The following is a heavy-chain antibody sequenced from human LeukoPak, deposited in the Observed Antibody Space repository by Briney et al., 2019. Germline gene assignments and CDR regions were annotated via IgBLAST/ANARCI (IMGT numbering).Heavy chain of an antibody. CDR3: ARGRSGYYYDRRYYFDY. D-gene: IGHD3-22*01. V-gene: IGHV4-30-4*08. Sequence: LRLSCAASGFTFSNYEMNWVRQAPGKGLEWIGYIYYSGSTYYNPSLKSRVTISVDTSKNQFSLKLSSVTAADTAVYYCARGRSGYYYDRRYYFDYWGQGTLVTVSS. CDR2: IYYSGST. J-gene: IGHJ4*02. CDR1: GFTFSNYE.